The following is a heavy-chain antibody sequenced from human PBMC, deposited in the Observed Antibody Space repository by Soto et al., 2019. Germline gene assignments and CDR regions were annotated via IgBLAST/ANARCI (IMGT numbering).Heavy chain of an antibody. CDR3: ARDGLMAVAGTLYKYFLDY. CDR1: GYTFTNYY. V-gene: IGHV1-46*01. Sequence: ASVKVSCKASGYTFTNYYIHWVRQAPGQGLEWMGIINPGGGDTNYAQKFQGRVTMTRDTSTSTVYMELSSLRSEDSAVYYCARDGLMAVAGTLYKYFLDYWGQGTLVTVPS. D-gene: IGHD6-19*01. J-gene: IGHJ4*02. CDR2: INPGGGDT.